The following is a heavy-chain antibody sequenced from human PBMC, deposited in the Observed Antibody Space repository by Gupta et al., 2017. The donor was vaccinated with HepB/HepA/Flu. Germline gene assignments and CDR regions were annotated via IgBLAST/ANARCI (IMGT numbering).Heavy chain of an antibody. V-gene: IGHV3-74*01. CDR3: SRDTFGPYDY. J-gene: IGHJ4*02. CDR2: MNQHGSVI. D-gene: IGHD2/OR15-2a*01. Sequence: VQLVESGGGLVQHGGSLRLSCAAGGFTVSSYWMHWVRQAPGKGLVWVSRMNQHGSVINYADSVKGRFTISRDNTKNALYLQMNSLRAEDTAIYFCSRDTFGPYDYWGQGTLVTVSS. CDR1: GFTVSSYW.